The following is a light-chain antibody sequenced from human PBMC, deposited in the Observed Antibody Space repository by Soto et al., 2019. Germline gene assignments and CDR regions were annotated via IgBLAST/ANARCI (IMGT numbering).Light chain of an antibody. CDR3: QQYGTSPLT. V-gene: IGKV3-20*01. J-gene: IGKJ3*01. CDR2: VAS. Sequence: EIGLTQSPGTLSLSPGERATLSCRASQSVSNNYLAWYQQKPGQAPRLLIYVASSRATGIPDRFSGSGSGTDFTLTISRLDPEDFAVYYCQQYGTSPLTFGPGTKVDIK. CDR1: QSVSNNY.